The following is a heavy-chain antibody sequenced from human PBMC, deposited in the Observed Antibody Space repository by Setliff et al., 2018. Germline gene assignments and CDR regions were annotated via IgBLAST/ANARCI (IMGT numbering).Heavy chain of an antibody. CDR2: IIPLFGTA. V-gene: IGHV1-69*13. J-gene: IGHJ4*02. Sequence: SVKVSCKASGGTFSSFAISWVRQAPGQGLEWMGRIIPLFGTATYAQKFQGRVTLTVVESTSSAYLELSSLRSDDTAVYFCARDYEISATGGPHGLDYWSQGTLVTVAS. CDR3: ARDYEISATGGPHGLDY. D-gene: IGHD2-8*02. CDR1: GGTFSSFA.